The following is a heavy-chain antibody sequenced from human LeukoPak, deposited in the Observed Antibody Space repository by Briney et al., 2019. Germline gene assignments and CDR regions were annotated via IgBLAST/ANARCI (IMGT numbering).Heavy chain of an antibody. Sequence: SETLSLTCTVSGGSISSYYWGWIRQPPGKGLEWIAYIYYSGSTNFNPSLKSRVTISVDTSKNQFSLTLTSVTAGDTAVYYCARQREISSGFGHKSALYIWGQGTMVTVSS. CDR3: ARQREISSGFGHKSALYI. D-gene: IGHD3-10*01. J-gene: IGHJ3*02. CDR1: GGSISSYY. CDR2: IYYSGST. V-gene: IGHV4-59*12.